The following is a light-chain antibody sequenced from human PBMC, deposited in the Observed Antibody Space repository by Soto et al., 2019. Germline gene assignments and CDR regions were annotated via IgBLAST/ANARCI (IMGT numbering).Light chain of an antibody. CDR3: QQYNSYSWT. CDR2: KAS. Sequence: DIKMTQSPSTLSASVGDRVTLPCRASQSISSWLARYQQKPGKAPKLLIYKASSLESGVPSRFSGSGSGTEFTLTISSLQPDDFATYYCQQYNSYSWTFGQGTKVDIK. J-gene: IGKJ1*01. V-gene: IGKV1-5*03. CDR1: QSISSW.